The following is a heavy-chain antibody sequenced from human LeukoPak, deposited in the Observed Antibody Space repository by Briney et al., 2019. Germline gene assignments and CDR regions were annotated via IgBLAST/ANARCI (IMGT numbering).Heavy chain of an antibody. Sequence: SETLSLTCTVSGGSISSSSYYWGWIRQPPGKGLEWIGSIYYSGSTYYNPSLKSRVTISVDTSKNQFSLKLSSVTAADTAVYYCARVEYSSGWSLNYYYYGMDVWGLGTTVTVSS. J-gene: IGHJ6*02. V-gene: IGHV4-39*01. CDR3: ARVEYSSGWSLNYYYYGMDV. D-gene: IGHD6-19*01. CDR2: IYYSGST. CDR1: GGSISSSSYY.